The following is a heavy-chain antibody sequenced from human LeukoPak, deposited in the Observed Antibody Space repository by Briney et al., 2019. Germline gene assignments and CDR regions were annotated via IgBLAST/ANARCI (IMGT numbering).Heavy chain of an antibody. J-gene: IGHJ4*02. CDR3: ARLSTVTTFDY. Sequence: GGSLRLSCAASGFTFSSYGMNWVRQAPGKGLEWVSYISSSGSTIYYADSVKGRFTMSRDNAKNSLYLQMNSLRAEDTAVYYCARLSTVTTFDYWGQGTLVTVSS. D-gene: IGHD4-17*01. CDR1: GFTFSSYG. CDR2: ISSSGSTI. V-gene: IGHV3-48*03.